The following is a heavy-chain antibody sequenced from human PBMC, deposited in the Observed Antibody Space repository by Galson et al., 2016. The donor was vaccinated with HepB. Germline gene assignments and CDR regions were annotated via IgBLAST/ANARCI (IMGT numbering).Heavy chain of an antibody. Sequence: SLRLSCAASEFTFSSYWMNWVRRAPGKGLEWVSAISGSGGGTYYADSVKGRFTISRDNSKNTLYLQMSSLRAEDTAVYYCARGGYCSAGGCYTTHFDHWGQGTLVTVSS. CDR3: ARGGYCSAGGCYTTHFDH. CDR1: EFTFSSYW. J-gene: IGHJ4*02. V-gene: IGHV3-23*01. D-gene: IGHD2-15*01. CDR2: ISGSGGGT.